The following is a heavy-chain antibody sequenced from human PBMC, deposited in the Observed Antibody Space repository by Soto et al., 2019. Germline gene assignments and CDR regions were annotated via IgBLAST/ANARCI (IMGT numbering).Heavy chain of an antibody. Sequence: QVQLVRSGAEVKKPGASVKVSCKASGYTFTSYGISWVRLAPGQGLEWMGWLSAYNGNTNYAQKLQGRVTMTTDTSTSTAYMELRSLRSDDTAVYYCARPYDILTGSHYGMDVWAKGPRSPSP. V-gene: IGHV1-18*01. CDR3: ARPYDILTGSHYGMDV. CDR1: GYTFTSYG. D-gene: IGHD3-9*01. J-gene: IGHJ6*02. CDR2: LSAYNGNT.